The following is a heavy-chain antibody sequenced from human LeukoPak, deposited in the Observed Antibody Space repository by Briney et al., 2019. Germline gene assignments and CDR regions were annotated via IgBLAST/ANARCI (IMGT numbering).Heavy chain of an antibody. D-gene: IGHD3-16*01. V-gene: IGHV4-59*08. CDR2: VFHTGDR. Sequence: KASETLSLTCPVSAASITTFYWSWIRQPPGRGLEWVGYVFHTGDRSYGPSLKSRVTVSLDTSKNQFSLELGSVTAADTAVYYCARLRMGAYFDLWGRGTLVTVSS. J-gene: IGHJ2*01. CDR1: AASITTFY. CDR3: ARLRMGAYFDL.